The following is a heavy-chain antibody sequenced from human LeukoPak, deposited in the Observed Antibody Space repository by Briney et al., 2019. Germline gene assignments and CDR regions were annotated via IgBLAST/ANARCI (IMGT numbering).Heavy chain of an antibody. CDR1: GFTFSSYV. V-gene: IGHV3-33*01. Sequence: PGGSLRLSCAASGFTFSSYVMHWVRQAPGKGLEWVAVIWFDGSNIYYADSVKGRFTISRDNSKNTLFLQMNSLRAEDTAVYYCARAAYSGSYYDFDYWGQGTLVTVSS. CDR3: ARAAYSGSYYDFDY. D-gene: IGHD1-26*01. CDR2: IWFDGSNI. J-gene: IGHJ4*02.